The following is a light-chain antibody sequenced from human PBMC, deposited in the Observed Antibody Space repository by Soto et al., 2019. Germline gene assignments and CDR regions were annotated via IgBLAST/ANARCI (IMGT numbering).Light chain of an antibody. Sequence: DIVMTQSPDSLAVSLGERATINCKSSLRVLYNSNNRNFLSWYQQKPGQPPKLLIYGASTRASGVPDRFSGSGSGTDSTITISSLQAEDAAVYYCQQFYSSPYTFGQGTKLETK. J-gene: IGKJ2*01. CDR2: GAS. CDR3: QQFYSSPYT. CDR1: LRVLYNSNNRNF. V-gene: IGKV4-1*01.